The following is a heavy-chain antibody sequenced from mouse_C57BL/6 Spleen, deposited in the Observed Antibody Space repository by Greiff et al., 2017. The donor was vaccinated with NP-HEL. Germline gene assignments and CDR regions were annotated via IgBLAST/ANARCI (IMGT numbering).Heavy chain of an antibody. J-gene: IGHJ3*01. CDR2: IDPANGNT. D-gene: IGHD1-1*01. CDR3: AIIYYYGSSYAWFAY. V-gene: IGHV14-3*01. Sequence: VQLQQSVAELVRPGASVKLSCTASGFTIKNTYMHWVKQRPEQGLEWIGRIDPANGNTKYAPKFQGKATITADTSSNTAYLQLSSLTSEDTAIYYCAIIYYYGSSYAWFAYWGQGTLVTVSA. CDR1: GFTIKNTY.